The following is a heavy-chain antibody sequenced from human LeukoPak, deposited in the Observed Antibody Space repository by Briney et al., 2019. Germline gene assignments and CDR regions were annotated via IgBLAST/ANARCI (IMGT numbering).Heavy chain of an antibody. CDR2: IDSDGSPT. CDR3: ARESQQFWSVGALDV. V-gene: IGHV3-74*01. J-gene: IGHJ6*02. D-gene: IGHD3-3*01. Sequence: PGGSLRLSCAASEFLFSNYWMHWVRHVPGEGLVWVSRIDSDGSPTTYADSVEGRFTISRDNAHNMLYLQMNSLTAEDTAVYFCARESQQFWSVGALDVWGQGTTVTVSS. CDR1: EFLFSNYW.